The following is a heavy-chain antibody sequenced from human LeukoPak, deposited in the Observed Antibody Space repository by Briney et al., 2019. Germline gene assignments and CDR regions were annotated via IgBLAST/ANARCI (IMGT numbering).Heavy chain of an antibody. CDR2: VVPMFGIR. D-gene: IGHD5-12*01. CDR1: GGTFNNYA. V-gene: IGHV1-69*04. CDR3: ATEPSRSYSFDHLDF. J-gene: IGHJ4*02. Sequence: ASVTLSCKTSGGTFNNYAISWVRQAPGQGLEWMGRVVPMFGIRNYPQTFRGRVNITADKATNTVYMELRSLRAEDTAIYYCATEPSRSYSFDHLDFWGLGTPVTVSS.